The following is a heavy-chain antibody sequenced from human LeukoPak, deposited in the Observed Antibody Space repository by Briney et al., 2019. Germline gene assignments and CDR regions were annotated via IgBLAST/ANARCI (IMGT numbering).Heavy chain of an antibody. V-gene: IGHV1-2*02. CDR1: GHTLTVHY. CDR2: ITLHSGDT. D-gene: IGHD1-1*01. CDR3: AREVQLGLDN. J-gene: IGHJ1*01. Sequence: GASVKVSCKASGHTLTVHYIHWVRQGPGQGLEWLGWITLHSGDTHYAQKYQGRLTMTSDTSISTGYMELSRLQFDDTAVYYCAREVQLGLDNWGQGTLVTVSS.